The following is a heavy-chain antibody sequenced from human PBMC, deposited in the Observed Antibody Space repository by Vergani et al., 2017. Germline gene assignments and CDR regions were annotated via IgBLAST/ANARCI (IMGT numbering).Heavy chain of an antibody. CDR2: IYYSGST. CDR1: GGSISSGGYY. J-gene: IGHJ4*02. V-gene: IGHV4-31*03. CDR3: ASASQPSYSSSWAFGY. Sequence: QLQLQESGSGLVKPSQTLSLTCTVSGGSISSGGYYWSWIRQHPGKGLEWIGYIYYSGSTYYNPSLKSRVTISVDTSKNQFSLKLSSVTAADTAVYYCASASQPSYSSSWAFGYWGQGTLVTVSS. D-gene: IGHD6-13*01.